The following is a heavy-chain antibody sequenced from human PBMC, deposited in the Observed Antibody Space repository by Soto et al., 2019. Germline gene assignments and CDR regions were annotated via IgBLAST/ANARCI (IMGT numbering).Heavy chain of an antibody. J-gene: IGHJ4*02. V-gene: IGHV3-48*02. CDR2: ISSSSSTI. CDR1: GFTFSSYS. CDR3: ARTYYDFWSGSAPLDY. Sequence: EVQLVESGGGLVQPGGSLRLSCAASGFTFSSYSMNWVRQAPGKGLEWVSYISSSSSTIYYADSVKGRFTISRDNAKNSLYLQMNSLRDEVTAVYYCARTYYDFWSGSAPLDYWGQGTLVNVSS. D-gene: IGHD3-3*01.